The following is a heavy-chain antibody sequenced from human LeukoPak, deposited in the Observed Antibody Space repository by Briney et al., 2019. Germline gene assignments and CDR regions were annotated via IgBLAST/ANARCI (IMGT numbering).Heavy chain of an antibody. CDR2: IKQDGSEK. D-gene: IGHD5-24*01. CDR1: GFMFSSYA. CDR3: AGGRDVYRY. Sequence: GGSLRLSCAASGFMFSSYAMTWVRQAPGKGLEWVANIKQDGSEKYYVDSVKGRFTISRDNAKNSLYLQMNSLRAEDTAVYYCAGGRDVYRYWGQGTLVTVSS. V-gene: IGHV3-7*01. J-gene: IGHJ4*02.